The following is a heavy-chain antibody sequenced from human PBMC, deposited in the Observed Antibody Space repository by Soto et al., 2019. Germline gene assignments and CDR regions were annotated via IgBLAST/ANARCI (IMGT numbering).Heavy chain of an antibody. D-gene: IGHD6-13*01. V-gene: IGHV3-30*04. CDR1: GFTFSSYA. CDR3: ARDAPQSSSWYYFDY. J-gene: IGHJ4*02. CDR2: ISYDGSNK. Sequence: GGSLRLSCAASGFTFSSYAMHWVRQAPGKGLEWVAVISYDGSNKHYADSVKGRFTISRDNSKNTLYLQMNSLRAEDTAVYYCARDAPQSSSWYYFDYWGQGTLVTVSS.